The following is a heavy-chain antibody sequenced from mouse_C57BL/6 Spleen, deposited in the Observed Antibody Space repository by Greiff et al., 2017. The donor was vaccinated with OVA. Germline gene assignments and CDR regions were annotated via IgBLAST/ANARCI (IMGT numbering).Heavy chain of an antibody. CDR3: ARSGGFRYFDV. J-gene: IGHJ1*03. V-gene: IGHV1-9*01. Sequence: QVQLVESGAELMKPGASVKLSCKATGYTFTGYWIEWVKQRPGHGLEWIGEILPGSGSTTYNEKFKGKATFTADTSSNTAYMQLSSLTTEDSAIYYCARSGGFRYFDVWGTGTTVTVSS. CDR1: GYTFTGYW. CDR2: ILPGSGST.